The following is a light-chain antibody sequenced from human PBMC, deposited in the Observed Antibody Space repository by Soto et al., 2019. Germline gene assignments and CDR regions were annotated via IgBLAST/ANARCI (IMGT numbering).Light chain of an antibody. V-gene: IGKV1-39*01. CDR2: AAS. Sequence: DIQMTQSPSSLSASVGARVIITCPASQSIGRYLNWYQQKPGKAPQVLIFAASSLESGVPSRFSGSGSGTEFTLTISSLQPEEFATYYCQQRYSSPRTFGLGTRLEIK. CDR1: QSIGRY. J-gene: IGKJ5*01. CDR3: QQRYSSPRT.